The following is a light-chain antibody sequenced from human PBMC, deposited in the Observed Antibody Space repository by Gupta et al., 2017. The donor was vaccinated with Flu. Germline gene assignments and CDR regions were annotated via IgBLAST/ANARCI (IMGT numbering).Light chain of an antibody. CDR3: QQDGSSPRT. J-gene: IGKJ1*01. Sequence: EIVLTQSPGTLSLSPGERATLSYRASQSVSSSYLAWYQQKPGQAPRLLIYGASSRATGIPDRFSGSGSGTEFTLTISRLEPEDFAVYYCQQDGSSPRTFGQGTKVEIK. CDR2: GAS. CDR1: QSVSSSY. V-gene: IGKV3-20*01.